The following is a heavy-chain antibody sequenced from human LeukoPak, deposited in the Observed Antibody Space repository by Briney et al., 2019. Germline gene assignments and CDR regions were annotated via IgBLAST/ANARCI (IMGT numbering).Heavy chain of an antibody. V-gene: IGHV4-59*08. D-gene: IGHD6-6*01. CDR2: IYYNGST. Sequence: SETLSLTRTVSGGSINSYYWSWIRQPPGKGLEWIGYIYYNGSTKYNPSLKSRVTISLDASKNQFSLNLTSVTAADTAIYYCASRSSSSGAFDYWGQGTLVTVSS. J-gene: IGHJ4*02. CDR3: ASRSSSSGAFDY. CDR1: GGSINSYY.